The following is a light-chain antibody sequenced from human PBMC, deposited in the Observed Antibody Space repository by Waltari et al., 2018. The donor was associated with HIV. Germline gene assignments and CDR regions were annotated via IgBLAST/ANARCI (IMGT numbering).Light chain of an antibody. CDR3: VLYMGSGIWV. J-gene: IGLJ3*02. CDR1: SGSVSTSYY. CDR2: DTN. V-gene: IGLV8-61*01. Sequence: QTVVTQEPSFSVSPGGTVTLTCGLSSGSVSTSYYPSWYQQTPGRAPRTLIYDTNTLSSGAPERFAGSILGNKAALTITGAQADDECDYYCVLYMGSGIWVFGGGTKLTVL.